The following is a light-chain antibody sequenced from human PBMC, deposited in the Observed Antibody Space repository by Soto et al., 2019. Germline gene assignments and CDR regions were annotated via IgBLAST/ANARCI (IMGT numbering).Light chain of an antibody. V-gene: IGLV2-14*01. J-gene: IGLJ2*01. Sequence: QSVLTQPASVSGSPGQSITISCTGTSSDAGGYNYVSWYQQHPGKAPKLMIYDVSNRPSGVSNRFSGSKSGNTASLTISGLQAADEADYYCSSYTSSGTLMVFGGGTKLTVL. CDR3: SSYTSSGTLMV. CDR1: SSDAGGYNY. CDR2: DVS.